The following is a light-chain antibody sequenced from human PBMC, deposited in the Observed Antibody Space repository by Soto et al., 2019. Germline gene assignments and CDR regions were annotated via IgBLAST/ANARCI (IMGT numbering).Light chain of an antibody. CDR1: QSISNW. Sequence: DIQMTQSPSTLPASVGDRVTITCRASQSISNWLAWYQQKPGTAPKLLIYHASNRATGIPARFSGSGSGTDFTLTISSLEPEDFAVYYCQQRSNWPPFSFGPGTKVDIK. CDR3: QQRSNWPPFS. V-gene: IGKV1-5*01. J-gene: IGKJ3*01. CDR2: HAS.